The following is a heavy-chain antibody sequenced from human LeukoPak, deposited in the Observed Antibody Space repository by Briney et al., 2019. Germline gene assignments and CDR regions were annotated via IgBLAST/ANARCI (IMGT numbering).Heavy chain of an antibody. CDR1: GLNNKFW. CDR2: INWNGGST. CDR3: ARDHEGLDAFDI. V-gene: IGHV3-20*04. Sequence: GGSLRLSCAASGLNNKFWLSWVRQAPGKGLEWVSGINWNGGSTGYADSVKGRFTISRDNAKNSLYLQMNSLRAEDTALYYCARDHEGLDAFDIWGQGTMVTVSS. J-gene: IGHJ3*02.